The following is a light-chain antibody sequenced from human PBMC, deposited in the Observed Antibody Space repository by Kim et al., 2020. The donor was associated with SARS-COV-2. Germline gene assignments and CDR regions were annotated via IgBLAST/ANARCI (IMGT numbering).Light chain of an antibody. V-gene: IGLV7-46*01. Sequence: PGGTVTLTFDSSTGAVTSGHFPYWFQQKPGQAPRTLIYDTGNGHSWTPARFSGSLLGGKAALTLSAAQPEDEADYYCLLSYSDSRVFGGGTQLTVL. CDR2: DTG. CDR3: LLSYSDSRV. J-gene: IGLJ2*01. CDR1: TGAVTSGHF.